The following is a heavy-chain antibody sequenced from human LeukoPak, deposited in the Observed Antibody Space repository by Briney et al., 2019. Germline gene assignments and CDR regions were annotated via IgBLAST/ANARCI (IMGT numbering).Heavy chain of an antibody. J-gene: IGHJ4*02. Sequence: PSETLSLTCAVSGGSITGNDWWSWVRQPPGKGLEWIGETRDDGYTNYNPSLKNQVTISVDRSKNQFSLNLNSVTAADTAVYYCAQSTASYRAHGYWGQGILVTVSS. CDR1: GGSITGNDW. V-gene: IGHV4-4*02. CDR2: TRDDGYT. D-gene: IGHD2/OR15-2a*01. CDR3: AQSTASYRAHGY.